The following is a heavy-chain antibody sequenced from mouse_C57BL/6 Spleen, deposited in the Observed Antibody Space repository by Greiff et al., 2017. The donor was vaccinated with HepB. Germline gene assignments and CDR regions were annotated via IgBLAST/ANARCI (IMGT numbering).Heavy chain of an antibody. D-gene: IGHD1-1*01. J-gene: IGHJ2*01. CDR2: IYPSDSET. CDR1: GYTFTSYW. CDR3: ARSRYYGSSPYY. Sequence: QVQLQQPVAELVRPGSSVKLSCKASGYTFTSYWMDWVKQRPGQGLEWIGNIYPSDSETHYNQNFKDKATLTVDKSSSTAYMQLSSLTSEDSAVYYCARSRYYGSSPYYWGQGTTLTVSS. V-gene: IGHV1-61*01.